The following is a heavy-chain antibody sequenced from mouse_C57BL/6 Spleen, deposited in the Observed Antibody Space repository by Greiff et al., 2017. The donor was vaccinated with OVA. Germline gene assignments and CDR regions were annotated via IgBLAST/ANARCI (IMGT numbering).Heavy chain of an antibody. CDR2: ISSGSSTI. CDR1: GFTFSDYG. Sequence: EVHLVESGGGLVKPGGSLKLSCAASGFTFSDYGMHWVRQAPEKGLAWVAYISSGSSTIYYADTVKGRFTISRDNAKNTLFLQMTSLRSEDTAMYYCARPYYGSSYDAMDYWGQGTSVTVSS. CDR3: ARPYYGSSYDAMDY. D-gene: IGHD1-1*01. V-gene: IGHV5-17*01. J-gene: IGHJ4*01.